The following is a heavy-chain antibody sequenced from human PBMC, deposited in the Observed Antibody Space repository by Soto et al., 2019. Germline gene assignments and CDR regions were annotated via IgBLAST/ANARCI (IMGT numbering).Heavy chain of an antibody. D-gene: IGHD3-16*02. CDR3: AKVPARYDYVWGTHRYIDR. CDR2: ISTSGGRP. CDR1: GIAFSNYA. Sequence: PVGSLSLSCTASGIAFSNYAMSWVRQAPRKGLEWVSTISTSGGRPYYADSVKGRLTISRDNSKNTLYLQMNSLRAEDTAVYYCAKVPARYDYVWGTHRYIDRWGQGSRVTVSS. J-gene: IGHJ4*02. V-gene: IGHV3-23*01.